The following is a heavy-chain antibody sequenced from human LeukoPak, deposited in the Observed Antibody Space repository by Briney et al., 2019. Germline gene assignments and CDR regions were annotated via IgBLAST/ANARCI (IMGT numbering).Heavy chain of an antibody. J-gene: IGHJ4*02. Sequence: PGGSLRLSCAASGFTVSSNYMSWVRQAPGKGLEWVSVIYSGGSTYYADSVKGRFTLSRDNSKNTLYLQMNSLRAEDTAVYYCARGGFWSGSPPYYFDYWGPGTLVTVSS. CDR3: ARGGFWSGSPPYYFDY. D-gene: IGHD3-3*01. CDR2: IYSGGST. CDR1: GFTVSSNY. V-gene: IGHV3-53*01.